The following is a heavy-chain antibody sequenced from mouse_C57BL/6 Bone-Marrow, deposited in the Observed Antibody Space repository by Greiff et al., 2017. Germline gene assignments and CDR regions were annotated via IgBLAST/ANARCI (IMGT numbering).Heavy chain of an antibody. CDR2: ISSGGSYT. CDR1: GFTFSSYG. CDR3: AGVRSFAY. Sequence: EVMLVESGGDLVKPGGSLKLSCAASGFTFSSYGMSWVRQTPDKRLEWVATISSGGSYTYYPDSVKGRFTISRDNAKNNLYLQMSSLKSEDTAMXYCAGVRSFAYWGQGTLVTVSA. J-gene: IGHJ3*01. V-gene: IGHV5-6*01.